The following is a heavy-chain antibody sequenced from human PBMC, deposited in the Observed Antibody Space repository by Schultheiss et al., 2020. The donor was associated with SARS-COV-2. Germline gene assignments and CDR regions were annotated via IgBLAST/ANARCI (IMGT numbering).Heavy chain of an antibody. V-gene: IGHV3-15*01. CDR2: IKSKTDGGTT. D-gene: IGHD6-13*01. J-gene: IGHJ4*02. Sequence: GGSLRLSCAASGFTFSNAWMSWVRQAPGKGLEWVGRIKSKTDGGTTDYAAPVKGRFTISRDDSKSIAYLQMNSLKTEDTAVYYCTRDLSSSWYGVDYWGQGTLVTVSS. CDR1: GFTFSNAW. CDR3: TRDLSSSWYGVDY.